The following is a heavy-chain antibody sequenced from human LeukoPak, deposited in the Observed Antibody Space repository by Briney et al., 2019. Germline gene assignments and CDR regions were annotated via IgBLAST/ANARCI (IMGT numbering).Heavy chain of an antibody. J-gene: IGHJ4*02. CDR2: INGDGSTL. CDR3: VRDFGESSGYYFDY. D-gene: IGHD3-22*01. Sequence: PGGSLRLSCAASGFIFSRYWMHWVRQAPGKGLVWVSRINGDGSTLSYADSVKGRFTISRDNAKNTLYLQMNSLRAEDTAVYYCVRDFGESSGYYFDYWGPGTLVTVSS. CDR1: GFIFSRYW. V-gene: IGHV3-74*01.